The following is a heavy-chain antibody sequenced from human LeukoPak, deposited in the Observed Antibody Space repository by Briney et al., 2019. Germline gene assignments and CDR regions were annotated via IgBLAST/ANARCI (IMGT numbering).Heavy chain of an antibody. Sequence: GSLXLSXAXSGFTFSNYWMSWVRQAPGKGLEWVANIKQDESEKYHVDSVKGRFTISRGNAKNSLYLQMNSLRAEDTAVYYCARDRAGSYWGQGTLVIVSS. CDR2: IKQDESEK. D-gene: IGHD3-10*01. V-gene: IGHV3-7*01. J-gene: IGHJ4*02. CDR3: ARDRAGSY. CDR1: GFTFSNYW.